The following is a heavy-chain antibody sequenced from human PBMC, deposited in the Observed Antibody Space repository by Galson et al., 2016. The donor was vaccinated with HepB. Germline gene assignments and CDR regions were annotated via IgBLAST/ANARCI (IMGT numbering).Heavy chain of an antibody. J-gene: IGHJ5*02. D-gene: IGHD3-10*01. CDR2: ISGGGGSR. Sequence: SLRLSCAASGFMFRSYAMSWVRQAPGKGLEWVSVISGGGGSRYYADSVKGRFTVSRDNSKNTLHLQMSSLRAEDTAVYFCAKDAALLWLGEPQGFDPWGQGTLVTVSS. CDR3: AKDAALLWLGEPQGFDP. V-gene: IGHV3-23*01. CDR1: GFMFRSYA.